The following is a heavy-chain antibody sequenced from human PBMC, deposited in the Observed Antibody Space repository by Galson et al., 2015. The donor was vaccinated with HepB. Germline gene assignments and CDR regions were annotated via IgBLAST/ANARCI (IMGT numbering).Heavy chain of an antibody. V-gene: IGHV3-30*03. J-gene: IGHJ4*02. CDR3: ARDSEYYYGSGSDAAIDY. D-gene: IGHD3-10*01. CDR1: GFTFSSYG. CDR2: ISYDGSNK. Sequence: SLRLSCAASGFTFSSYGMHWVRQAPGKGLEWVAVISYDGSNKYYADSVKGRFTISRDNAKNSLYLQMNSLRAEDTAVYYCARDSEYYYGSGSDAAIDYWGQGTLVTVSS.